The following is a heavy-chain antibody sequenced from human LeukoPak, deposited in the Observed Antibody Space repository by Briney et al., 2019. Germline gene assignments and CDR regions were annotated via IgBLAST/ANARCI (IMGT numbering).Heavy chain of an antibody. CDR3: AKNVMYSSSAVDY. CDR1: GYTFSSYA. J-gene: IGHJ4*02. CDR2: TSLGGVNT. V-gene: IGHV3-23*01. Sequence: PGGSLRLSCAASGYTFSSYAMSWVRQAPGKGLEWVSATSLGGVNTYYADSVKGRFTVSRVNSKNTLYLQMNSLRVKDTAVYYCAKNVMYSSSAVDYWGQGTLVTVSS. D-gene: IGHD6-6*01.